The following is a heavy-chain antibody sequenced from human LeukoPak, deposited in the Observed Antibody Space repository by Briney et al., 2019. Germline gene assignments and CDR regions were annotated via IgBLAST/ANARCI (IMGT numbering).Heavy chain of an antibody. J-gene: IGHJ3*02. CDR2: IYYSGST. CDR3: ARDGYYYDSSGYYYEGAFDI. D-gene: IGHD3-22*01. CDR1: GGSISSYY. Sequence: SETLSLTCTVSGGSISSYYWSWLRQPPGKGLEWIGYIYYSGSTNYNPSLKSRVTISVDTSKNQFSLKLSSVTAADTAVYYCARDGYYYDSSGYYYEGAFDIWGQGTMVTVSS. V-gene: IGHV4-59*01.